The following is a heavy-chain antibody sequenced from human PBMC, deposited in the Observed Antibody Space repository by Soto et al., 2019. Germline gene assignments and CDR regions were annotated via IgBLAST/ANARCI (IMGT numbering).Heavy chain of an antibody. V-gene: IGHV3-33*01. CDR1: GFTFSSYG. D-gene: IGHD3-22*01. CDR3: ARVALEGSSGRDAFDI. Sequence: QVQLVESGGGVVQPGRSLRLSCAASGFTFSSYGMHWVRQAPGKGLEWVAVIWYDGSNKYYADSVKGRFTISRDNSKNPLYLQMNSLRAEDTAVYYCARVALEGSSGRDAFDIWGQGTMVTVSS. CDR2: IWYDGSNK. J-gene: IGHJ3*02.